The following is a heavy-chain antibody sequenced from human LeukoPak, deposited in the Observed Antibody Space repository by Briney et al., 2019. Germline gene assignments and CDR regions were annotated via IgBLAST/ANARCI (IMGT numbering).Heavy chain of an antibody. J-gene: IGHJ4*02. D-gene: IGHD2-8*01. CDR1: GFTFSSYS. CDR2: ISSSSSYI. Sequence: GGSLRLSCAASGFTFSSYSMNWVRQAPGKGLEWVSSISSSSSYIYYAGSVKGRFTISRDNAKNSLYLQMNSLGAEDTAVYYCTRVGQSYSTSGQALDHWGQGTLVTVSS. V-gene: IGHV3-21*01. CDR3: TRVGQSYSTSGQALDH.